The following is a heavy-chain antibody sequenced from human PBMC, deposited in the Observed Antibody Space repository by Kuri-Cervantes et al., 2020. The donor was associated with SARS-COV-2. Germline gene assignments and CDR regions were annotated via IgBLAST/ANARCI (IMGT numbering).Heavy chain of an antibody. CDR2: ISYDGSYT. Sequence: GESLKISCAASGFTFNLYGMHWVRQAPGKGLEWMSFISYDGSYTYYADSVKGRFTISRDNSKNTLYLQMKSLRGEDTAVYYCTRGDTKNYDYWSGYYAGGWFDPWGQGMLVTVSS. V-gene: IGHV3-30*03. D-gene: IGHD3-3*01. J-gene: IGHJ5*02. CDR1: GFTFNLYG. CDR3: TRGDTKNYDYWSGYYAGGWFDP.